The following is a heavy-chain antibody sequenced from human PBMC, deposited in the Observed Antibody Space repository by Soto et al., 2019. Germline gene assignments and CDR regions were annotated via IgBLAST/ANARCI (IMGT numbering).Heavy chain of an antibody. J-gene: IGHJ4*02. V-gene: IGHV3-30*18. D-gene: IGHD6-19*01. CDR2: ITYDGGDK. CDR1: GFTLSCCG. Sequence: ESGGGVVQPVRSLRLSCAASGFTLSCCGMHWVRQAPGKGLEWVGVITYDGGDKHYADSVKGRFTISRDSSENTVYLQMNSLRVEDSAIYYCAKEQSSGYYRVVDYWGQGTLVTVSS. CDR3: AKEQSSGYYRVVDY.